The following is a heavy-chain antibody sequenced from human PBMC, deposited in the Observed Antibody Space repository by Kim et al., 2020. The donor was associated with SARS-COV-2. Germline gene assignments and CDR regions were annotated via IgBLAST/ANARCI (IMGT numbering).Heavy chain of an antibody. CDR2: T. J-gene: IGHJ6*02. Sequence: TSYAQKFQGRVTMTRDTSTSTVYMELSSLRSEDTAVYYCARDVGNYGMDVWGQGTTVTVSS. V-gene: IGHV1-46*01. CDR3: ARDVGNYGMDV.